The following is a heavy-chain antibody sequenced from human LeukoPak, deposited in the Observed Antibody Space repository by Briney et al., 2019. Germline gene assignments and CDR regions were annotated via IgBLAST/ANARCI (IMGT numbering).Heavy chain of an antibody. CDR3: ARTDGVDY. J-gene: IGHJ4*02. V-gene: IGHV1-2*06. CDR2: INPNSGGT. D-gene: IGHD4-17*01. Sequence: GTSVKVSCKASGGTFSSYAISWVRQAPGQGLEWVGRINPNSGGTNYAQKFQGRVTMTRDTSISTAYMELSSLRSDDTAVYYCARTDGVDYWGQGTLVTVSS. CDR1: GGTFSSYA.